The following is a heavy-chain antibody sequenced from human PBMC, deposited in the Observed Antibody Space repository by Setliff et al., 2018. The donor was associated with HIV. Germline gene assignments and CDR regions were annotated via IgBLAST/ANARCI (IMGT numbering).Heavy chain of an antibody. J-gene: IGHJ4*02. D-gene: IGHD4-17*01. CDR2: INTDSGTP. Sequence: GASVKVSCKASADTFTNCLINWVRQAPGQGLEWMGWINTDSGTPTYAQGFTGRFVFSPDTSVRTAYLQIVGLKAEDTAVYLCARDDYANTDLDFWGPGTLVTVSS. CDR3: ARDDYANTDLDF. V-gene: IGHV7-4-1*01. CDR1: ADTFTNCL.